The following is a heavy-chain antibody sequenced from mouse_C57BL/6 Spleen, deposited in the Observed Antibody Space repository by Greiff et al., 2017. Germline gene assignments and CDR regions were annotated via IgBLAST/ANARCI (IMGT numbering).Heavy chain of an antibody. D-gene: IGHD2-3*01. CDR3: ASWGYSYYAMDY. V-gene: IGHV1-55*01. J-gene: IGHJ4*01. CDR1: GYTFTSYW. Sequence: QVQLQQPGAELVKPGASVKMSCKASGYTFTSYWITWVKQRPGQGLEWIGDIYPGSGSTNYNEKFKSKATLTVDTSASSAYMQRSSLTSEDSAVYYCASWGYSYYAMDYWGQGTSVTVSS. CDR2: IYPGSGST.